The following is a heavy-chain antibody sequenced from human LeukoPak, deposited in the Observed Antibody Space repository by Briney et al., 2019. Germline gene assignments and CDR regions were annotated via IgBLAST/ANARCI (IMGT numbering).Heavy chain of an antibody. CDR3: ARGGSYLSAFDI. V-gene: IGHV3-23*01. CDR1: GFTFSIYG. D-gene: IGHD1-26*01. J-gene: IGHJ3*02. CDR2: ISSSGDIT. Sequence: GGSLRLSCAASGFTFSIYGMNWVRQAPGKGLEWVSSISSSGDITYYADSVKGRFTISRDNSKNTLYLQMNSLRAEDTAVYYCARGGSYLSAFDIWGKGTMVTVSS.